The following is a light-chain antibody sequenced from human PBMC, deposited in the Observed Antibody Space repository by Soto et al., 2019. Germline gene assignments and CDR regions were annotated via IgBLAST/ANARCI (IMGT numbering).Light chain of an antibody. J-gene: IGKJ4*01. Sequence: IQMTQSPSSLSASLGDRFPIPCGARKDISSYLAWYKQTPGKAPTLLIYAVSTLQSGVPSRVRGSGFGTDFTLTISSLKAEDFESYYCQQLRRSPSTFGGGTKVDI. V-gene: IGKV1-9*01. CDR1: KDISSY. CDR2: AVS. CDR3: QQLRRSPST.